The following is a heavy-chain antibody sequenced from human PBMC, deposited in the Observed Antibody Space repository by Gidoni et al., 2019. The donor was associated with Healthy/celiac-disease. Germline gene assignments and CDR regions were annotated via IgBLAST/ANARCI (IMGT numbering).Heavy chain of an antibody. V-gene: IGHV4-34*01. CDR3: ARALGIAAALHRFDY. CDR1: GGSFSGYY. Sequence: QVQLQQWGAGLLKPSETLSLTCAVYGGSFSGYYWSWIRQPPGKGLEWIGEINHSGSTNYNPSLKSRVTISVDTSKNQFSLKLSSVTAADTAVYYCARALGIAAALHRFDYWGQGTLVTVSS. CDR2: INHSGST. D-gene: IGHD6-13*01. J-gene: IGHJ4*02.